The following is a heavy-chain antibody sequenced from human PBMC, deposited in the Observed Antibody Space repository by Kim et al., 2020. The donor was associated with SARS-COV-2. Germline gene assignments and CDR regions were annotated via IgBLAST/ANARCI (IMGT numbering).Heavy chain of an antibody. Sequence: SETLSLTCSVSYDSITTYYWSWVRQPPDKGLEWIAHMSYSGDTNYNPSLRSRVTISIDTSKNQVSLKLTSVTAADTAMYYCVRDSQDRGAYFDDYFDSWG. CDR3: VRDSQDRGAYFDDYFDS. CDR1: YDSITTYY. D-gene: IGHD1-26*01. V-gene: IGHV4-59*13. CDR2: MSYSGDT. J-gene: IGHJ4*01.